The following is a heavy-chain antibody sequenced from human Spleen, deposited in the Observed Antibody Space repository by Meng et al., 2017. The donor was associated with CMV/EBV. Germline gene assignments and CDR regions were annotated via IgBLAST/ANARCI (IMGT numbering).Heavy chain of an antibody. J-gene: IGHJ4*02. CDR2: INHSGST. D-gene: IGHD5-24*01. CDR1: GGSFSGYY. CDR3: ARSTNGYNYGPLDY. V-gene: IGHV4-34*01. Sequence: QMQLQQWGAGLLKPSETLSLTCAVYGGSFSGYYWSWIRQPPGKGLEWIGEINHSGSTNYNPSLKSRVTISVDTSKNQFSLKLSSVTAADTAVYYCARSTNGYNYGPLDYWGQGTLVTVSS.